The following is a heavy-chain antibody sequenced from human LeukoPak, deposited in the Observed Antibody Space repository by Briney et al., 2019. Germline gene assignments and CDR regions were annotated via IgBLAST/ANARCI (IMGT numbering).Heavy chain of an antibody. CDR2: ISAYNGNT. D-gene: IGHD3-9*01. J-gene: IGHJ4*02. V-gene: IGHV1-18*01. CDR3: ARVIWGYDILTGYPSHEYYFDY. CDR1: GYTFTSYG. Sequence: GASVKVSCKASGYTFTSYGISWARQAPGQGLEWMGWISAYNGNTNYAQKLQGRVTMTTDTSTSTAYMELRSLRSDDTAVYYCARVIWGYDILTGYPSHEYYFDYWGQGTLVTVSS.